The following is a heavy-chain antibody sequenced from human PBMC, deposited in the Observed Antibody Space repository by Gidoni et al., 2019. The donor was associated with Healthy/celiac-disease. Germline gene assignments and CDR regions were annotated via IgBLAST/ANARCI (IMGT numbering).Heavy chain of an antibody. CDR2: IYYSGST. CDR1: GGSISSSSYY. V-gene: IGHV4-39*01. J-gene: IGHJ4*02. D-gene: IGHD3-22*01. Sequence: QLQLQESGPGLVKPSETLSLTCTVSGGSISSSSYYWGWIRQPPGKGLEWIGSIYYSGSTYYNPSLKSRVTISVDTSKNQFSLKLSSVTAADTAVYYCARLGDSSGYFTGAFDYWGQGTLVTVSS. CDR3: ARLGDSSGYFTGAFDY.